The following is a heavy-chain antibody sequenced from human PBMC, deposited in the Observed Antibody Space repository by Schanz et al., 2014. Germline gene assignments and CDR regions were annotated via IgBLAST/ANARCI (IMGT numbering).Heavy chain of an antibody. CDR3: ARYGDRFYRNYYMDV. CDR1: GFSFSSYS. D-gene: IGHD4-17*01. J-gene: IGHJ6*03. V-gene: IGHV3-48*01. Sequence: EVQLVESGGGLIQRGESLRLSCSASGFSFSSYSMNWVRQAPGKGLEWLSYIDGKSTTVYYAGSVKGRFTVSRDNARNSLYLHMNTLGAEGTAVYYCARYGDRFYRNYYMDVWGKGTTVTVSS. CDR2: IDGKSTTV.